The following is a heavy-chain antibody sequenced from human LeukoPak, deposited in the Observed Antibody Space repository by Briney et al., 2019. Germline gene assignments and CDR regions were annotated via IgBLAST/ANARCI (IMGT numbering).Heavy chain of an antibody. V-gene: IGHV4-34*01. CDR1: GGSFSGYY. J-gene: IGHJ4*02. Sequence: SETLSLTCAGYGGSFSGYYWSWIRQPPGKGLEWIGEINHSGSTNYNPSLKSRVTISVDTSKNQFSLKLSSVTAADTAVYYCARKGSGLRPWGQGTLVTVSS. CDR3: ARKGSGLRP. CDR2: INHSGST. D-gene: IGHD6-19*01.